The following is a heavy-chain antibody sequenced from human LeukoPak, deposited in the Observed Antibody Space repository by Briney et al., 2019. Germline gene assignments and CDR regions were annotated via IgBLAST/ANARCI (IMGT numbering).Heavy chain of an antibody. D-gene: IGHD4-11*01. V-gene: IGHV3-33*01. J-gene: IGHJ4*02. Sequence: GGPLRLSCAASGFIFSHYGMHWVRQAPGKGLEWVAVIWSDGTNRYYADSVKGRFSINRDDSQKRVFLQMDSLRAEDTAVYYCARDAQRGFDYSNSLQYWGQGALVTVSS. CDR1: GFIFSHYG. CDR3: ARDAQRGFDYSNSLQY. CDR2: IWSDGTNR.